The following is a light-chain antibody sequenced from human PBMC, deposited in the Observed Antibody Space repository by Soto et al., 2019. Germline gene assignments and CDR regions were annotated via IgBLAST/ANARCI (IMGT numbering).Light chain of an antibody. CDR3: QQYSSSTWT. V-gene: IGKV3-20*01. J-gene: IGKJ1*01. Sequence: EIVLTQSPGTLPLSPGERATLSCRASQSVSSTYLAWYQQKPAQAPRLLIYGASSRATGIPDRFSGSGSGTDFTLTISRLEPEDFAVYYCQQYSSSTWTFGQGTKVEIK. CDR1: QSVSSTY. CDR2: GAS.